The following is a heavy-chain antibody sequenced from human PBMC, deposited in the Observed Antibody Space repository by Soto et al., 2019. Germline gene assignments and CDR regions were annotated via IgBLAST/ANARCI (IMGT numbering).Heavy chain of an antibody. D-gene: IGHD3-10*01. Sequence: GGSLSLSCTASGVTFSIYGMHLVRQAPGKGLEWVAVIWYDGSNKYYADSVKGRFTISRDNSKNTLYLQMNSLRAEDTAVYYCARSSGSYLFDYWGQGTLVTVSS. J-gene: IGHJ4*02. CDR1: GVTFSIYG. CDR2: IWYDGSNK. V-gene: IGHV3-33*01. CDR3: ARSSGSYLFDY.